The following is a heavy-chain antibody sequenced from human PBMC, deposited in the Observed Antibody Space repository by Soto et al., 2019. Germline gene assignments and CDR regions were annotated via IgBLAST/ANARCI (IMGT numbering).Heavy chain of an antibody. CDR3: ARHGGYCSGGTCYSPSYGMDV. J-gene: IGHJ6*02. CDR1: GGSSSSYY. CDR2: IYYSGST. D-gene: IGHD2-15*01. V-gene: IGHV4-59*08. Sequence: SETLSLTCTVSGGSSSSYYWSWIRQPPGKGLEWIGYIYYSGSTNYNPSLKSRVTISVDTSKNQFSLKLSSVTAADTAVYYCARHGGYCSGGTCYSPSYGMDVWGQGTTVTVSS.